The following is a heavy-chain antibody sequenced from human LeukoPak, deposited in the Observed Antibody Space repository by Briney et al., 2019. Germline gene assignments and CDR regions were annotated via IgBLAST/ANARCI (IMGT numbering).Heavy chain of an antibody. Sequence: GGSLRLSCAASGFTFTDYYMSWICQAPGKGLEWVSYISVSSSYTNYADPVKGRFTISRDNAKKSLYLQMNSLRVEDTAMYYCARGEQIYSRWGQGTLVTVSS. CDR3: ARGEQIYSR. V-gene: IGHV3-11*05. D-gene: IGHD1-26*01. CDR2: ISVSSSYT. J-gene: IGHJ4*02. CDR1: GFTFTDYY.